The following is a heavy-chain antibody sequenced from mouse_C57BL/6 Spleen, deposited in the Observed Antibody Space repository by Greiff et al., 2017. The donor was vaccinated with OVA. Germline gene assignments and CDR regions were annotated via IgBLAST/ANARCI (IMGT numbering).Heavy chain of an antibody. V-gene: IGHV3-6*01. CDR1: GYSITSGYY. D-gene: IGHD2-5*01. J-gene: IGHJ3*01. CDR2: ISYDGSN. CDR3: ARDGSNYYTWFAY. Sequence: EVKLMESGPGLVKPSQSLSLTCSVTGYSITSGYYWNWIRQFPGNKLEWMGYISYDGSNNYNPSLKNRISITRDTSKNQFFLKLNSVTTEDTATYYCARDGSNYYTWFAYWGQGTLVTVSA.